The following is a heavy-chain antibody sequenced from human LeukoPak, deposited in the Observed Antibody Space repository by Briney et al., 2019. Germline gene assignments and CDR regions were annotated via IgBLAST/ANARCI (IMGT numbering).Heavy chain of an antibody. V-gene: IGHV1-8*01. CDR1: GYTFTSYD. D-gene: IGHD3-22*01. J-gene: IGHJ4*02. Sequence: ASVKVSCKASGYTFTSYDINWVRQATGQGLEWMGWMNPNSGNTGYAQKFQGRVTMTRNTSISTAYMELSSLRSEDTAVYYCARVATPYYYDSSGYYYSRYYFDHWGQGTLVTVSS. CDR2: MNPNSGNT. CDR3: ARVATPYYYDSSGYYYSRYYFDH.